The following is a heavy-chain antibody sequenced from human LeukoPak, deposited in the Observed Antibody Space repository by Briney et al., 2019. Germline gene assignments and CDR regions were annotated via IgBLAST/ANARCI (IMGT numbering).Heavy chain of an antibody. CDR3: ARQRYCGGDCYSAPFDY. D-gene: IGHD2-21*01. CDR2: IYPGDSDT. V-gene: IGHV5-51*01. Sequence: GGSLQISCKGSGYSFTSYWIGWVRQLPGKGLEWMGIIYPGDSDTRYSPSFQGQVTISADKSISTAYLQWSSLKASDTAMYYCARQRYCGGDCYSAPFDYWGQGTLVTVSS. CDR1: GYSFTSYW. J-gene: IGHJ4*02.